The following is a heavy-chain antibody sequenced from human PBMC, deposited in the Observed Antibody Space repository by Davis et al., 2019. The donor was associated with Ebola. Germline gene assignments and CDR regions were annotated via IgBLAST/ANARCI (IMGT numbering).Heavy chain of an antibody. CDR1: GYTFTNYG. D-gene: IGHD3-22*01. J-gene: IGHJ4*02. CDR2: INPHNGNT. CDR3: ARSITMIVLSYFDY. V-gene: IGHV1-18*04. Sequence: ASVKVSCKASGYTFTNYGITWVRQALGQGLEWMGWINPHNGNTNYAQNVQGRVIMTSDTATTTAYMEVGSLRSDDTAVYYCARSITMIVLSYFDYWGQGTLVTVSS.